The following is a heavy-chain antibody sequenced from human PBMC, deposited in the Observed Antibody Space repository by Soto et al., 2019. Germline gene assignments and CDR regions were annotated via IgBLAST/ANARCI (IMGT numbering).Heavy chain of an antibody. D-gene: IGHD3-10*01. Sequence: QVQLVQSGAEVKKPGASVKVSCKASGYVFISYGISWVRQAPGQALEWMGWISRHNGNTNYAQKFQGRVTMTTDASTSTAYMELRSLRSDDTAVYYCARDLDGSGSYYTDYWGQGTLVTVS. V-gene: IGHV1-18*04. CDR1: GYVFISYG. J-gene: IGHJ4*02. CDR2: ISRHNGNT. CDR3: ARDLDGSGSYYTDY.